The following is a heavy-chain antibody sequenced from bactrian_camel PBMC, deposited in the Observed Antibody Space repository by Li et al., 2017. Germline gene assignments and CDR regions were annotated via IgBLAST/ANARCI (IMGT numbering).Heavy chain of an antibody. CDR3: AADLGVNDGLGTAEYNN. J-gene: IGHJ4*01. V-gene: IGHV3-3*01. D-gene: IGHD5*01. CDR1: GSAANTYC. Sequence: HVQLVESGGGSVQAGGSLTLSRAVSGSAANTYCMGLFRQAPGKEREAIAAISSGGRATTFDDSMKGRFTISQDIASNQLYLQMNTLKPEDTATYYCAADLGVNDGLGTAEYNNWGQGTQVTVS. CDR2: ISSGGRAT.